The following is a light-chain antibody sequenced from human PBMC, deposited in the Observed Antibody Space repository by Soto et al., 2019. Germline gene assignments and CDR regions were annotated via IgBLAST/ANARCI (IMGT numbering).Light chain of an antibody. CDR1: QSVSRK. CDR3: QQRSDWPLT. Sequence: EIVMTQSLATLSVSPGERATLSCRASQSVSRKLAWYQQTRGQAPRLLIYDASNRATGIPARFSGSGSGTDFTLTISSLEPEDFAVYYCQQRSDWPLTFGGGTKVDIK. CDR2: DAS. J-gene: IGKJ4*01. V-gene: IGKV3-11*01.